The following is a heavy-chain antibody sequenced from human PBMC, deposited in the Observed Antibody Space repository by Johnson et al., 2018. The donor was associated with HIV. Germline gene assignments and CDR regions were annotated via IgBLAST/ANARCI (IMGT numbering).Heavy chain of an antibody. CDR1: GFTFDDYA. V-gene: IGHV3-9*01. Sequence: VQLVESGGGLVQPGGSLRLSCATSGFTFDDYAMHWVRQAPGKGLEWVAGISWNSGNIAYVDSVKGRFTISRDNARNSLYLQMDSLRPDDTALYYCVKGTMVVIAISGAFAIWGQGTMVTVAS. CDR2: ISWNSGNI. D-gene: IGHD2-21*01. J-gene: IGHJ3*02. CDR3: VKGTMVVIAISGAFAI.